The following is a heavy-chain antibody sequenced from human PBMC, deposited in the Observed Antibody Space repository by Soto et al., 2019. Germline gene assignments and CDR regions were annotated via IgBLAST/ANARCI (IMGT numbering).Heavy chain of an antibody. CDR1: GFSHSTSGMC. V-gene: IGHV2-70*01. CDR3: ARTYLDYYDSSGYLTSYAFDI. CDR2: IDWDDDK. Sequence: SGPTLVNPTPTFTLTCTFSGFSHSTSGMCVSWIRQPPWEALGWLALIDWDDDKYYSTSLKTRLTISKDTSKNQVVLTMTNMDPVDTATYYCARTYLDYYDSSGYLTSYAFDIWGQGTMVTVSS. D-gene: IGHD3-22*01. J-gene: IGHJ3*02.